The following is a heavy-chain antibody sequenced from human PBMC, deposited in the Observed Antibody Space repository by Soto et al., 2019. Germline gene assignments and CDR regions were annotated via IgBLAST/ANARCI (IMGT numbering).Heavy chain of an antibody. D-gene: IGHD6-13*01. CDR3: ARGGASSIWLDY. V-gene: IGHV4-59*11. Sequence: QVQLQESGPGLVKPSETLSLTCTVSGGSISSHHWSWTRQPPGKGPECIGSIHDSGSPTYNPSLKRRVTLSVDTSKNQFSLSMTSVTAADTAVYYCARGGASSIWLDYWGQGILVTVSS. CDR1: GGSISSHH. CDR2: IHDSGSP. J-gene: IGHJ4*02.